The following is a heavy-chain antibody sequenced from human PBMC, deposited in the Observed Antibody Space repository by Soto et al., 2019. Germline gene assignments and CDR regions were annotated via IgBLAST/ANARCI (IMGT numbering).Heavy chain of an antibody. J-gene: IGHJ4*02. Sequence: LRLSCAAPGFTFDDYAMHWVRQAPGKGLEWVTGISWNSDTIGYADSVKGRFTISRDNAKNSLYLQMNSLRAEDTAFYYCARDVWSRASGPPDSWGQGTLVTVSS. CDR3: ARDVWSRASGPPDS. CDR2: ISWNSDTI. CDR1: GFTFDDYA. V-gene: IGHV3-9*01. D-gene: IGHD3-10*01.